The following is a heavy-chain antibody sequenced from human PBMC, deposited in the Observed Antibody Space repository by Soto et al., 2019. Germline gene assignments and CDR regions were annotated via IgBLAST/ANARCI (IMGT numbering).Heavy chain of an antibody. CDR2: IYYSGST. Sequence: PSETLSLTCTVSGGSVSSGSYYWNWIRQPPGKGLEWIGYIYYSGSTNYNPSLKSRVTISVDTSKNQFSLKLSSVTAADTAVYYCARGIESVTMVRGVMLGARPSVRVGNWFDPWGQGTLVTVSS. CDR1: GGSVSSGSYY. D-gene: IGHD3-10*01. J-gene: IGHJ5*02. CDR3: ARGIESVTMVRGVMLGARPSVRVGNWFDP. V-gene: IGHV4-61*01.